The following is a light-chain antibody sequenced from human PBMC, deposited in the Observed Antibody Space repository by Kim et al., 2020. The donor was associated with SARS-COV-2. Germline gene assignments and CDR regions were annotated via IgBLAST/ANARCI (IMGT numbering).Light chain of an antibody. V-gene: IGLV3-19*01. CDR1: SLRSNY. J-gene: IGLJ3*02. CDR3: NSRDRSANHWL. Sequence: SSELTQDPAVSVALGQTVRITCQGDSLRSNYASWYQQKPGQAPVLVIYGKNNRPSGIPDRFSGSNSGNTASLTITGAQAEDEADYYCNSRDRSANHWLFGGGTHRTVL. CDR2: GKN.